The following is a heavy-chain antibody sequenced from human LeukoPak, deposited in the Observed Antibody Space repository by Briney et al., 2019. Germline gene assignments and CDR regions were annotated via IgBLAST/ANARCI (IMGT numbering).Heavy chain of an antibody. CDR3: ARDGGNYDFWSGYSYYYYMDV. J-gene: IGHJ6*03. CDR2: MNPNSGNT. V-gene: IGHV1-8*01. Sequence: GASVKVSCKASGYTFTSYDINWVRQATGQGLEWMGWMNPNSGNTGYAQKFQGRVTMTRNTSISTAYMELSSLRSEDTAVYYCARDGGNYDFWSGYSYYYYMDVWGKGTTVTVSS. D-gene: IGHD3-3*01. CDR1: GYTFTSYD.